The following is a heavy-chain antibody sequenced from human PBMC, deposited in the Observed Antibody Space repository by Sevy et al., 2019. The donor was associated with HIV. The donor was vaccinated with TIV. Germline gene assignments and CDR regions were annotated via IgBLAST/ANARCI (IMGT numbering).Heavy chain of an antibody. V-gene: IGHV1-18*01. Sequence: ASVKVSCKASGGTFNSYVISWVRQAPGRGLEWVGWISPYKGTTNYAQKFQGRVTMTTDTSTFTVYMQLRSLRSDDTAIYYCARDRDYDYIWGTFPYRDFWGQGTLVTVSS. J-gene: IGHJ4*02. CDR1: GGTFNSYV. CDR2: ISPYKGTT. D-gene: IGHD3-16*01. CDR3: ARDRDYDYIWGTFPYRDF.